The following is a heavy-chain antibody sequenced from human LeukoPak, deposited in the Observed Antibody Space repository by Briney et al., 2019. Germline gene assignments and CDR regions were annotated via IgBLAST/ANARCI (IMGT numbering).Heavy chain of an antibody. J-gene: IGHJ6*02. Sequence: SETLSLTCAVYGGSFSGYYWSWIRQPPGKGLEWIGEINHSGSTNYNPSLKSRVTISIDTSKNQFSLKLSSVTAADTAVYYCARSFYFYYGMDVWGQGTTVTVAS. V-gene: IGHV4-34*01. CDR3: ARSFYFYYGMDV. CDR2: INHSGST. CDR1: GGSFSGYY.